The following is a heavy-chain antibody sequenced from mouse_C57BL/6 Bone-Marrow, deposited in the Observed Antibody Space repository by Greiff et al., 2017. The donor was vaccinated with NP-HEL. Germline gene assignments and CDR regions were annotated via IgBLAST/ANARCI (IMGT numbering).Heavy chain of an antibody. CDR3: ARGGLLRDYFDY. J-gene: IGHJ2*01. V-gene: IGHV1-61*01. D-gene: IGHD2-3*01. CDR2: IYPSDSET. Sequence: QVQLQQPGAELVRPGSSVKLSCKASGYTFTSYWMDWVKQRPGQGLEWIGNIYPSDSETHYNQKFKDKATLTVDKSSSTAYMQLSSLTSEDSAVYYCARGGLLRDYFDYWGKGTTLTVSS. CDR1: GYTFTSYW.